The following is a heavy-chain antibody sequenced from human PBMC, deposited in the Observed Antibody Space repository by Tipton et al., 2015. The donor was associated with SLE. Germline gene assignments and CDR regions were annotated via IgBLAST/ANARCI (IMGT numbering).Heavy chain of an antibody. D-gene: IGHD4-17*01. J-gene: IGHJ4*02. V-gene: IGHV3-33*06. CDR2: IWYDGSNK. CDR3: AKASEGRGDYSDYSDF. Sequence: SLRLSCAASGFSFSSYAMHWVRQAPGKGLEWVAVIWYDGSNKYYADSVKGRFTISRDNSKNTLYLQMNSLRAEDTAVYYCAKASEGRGDYSDYSDFWGQGPQVTVSS. CDR1: GFSFSSYA.